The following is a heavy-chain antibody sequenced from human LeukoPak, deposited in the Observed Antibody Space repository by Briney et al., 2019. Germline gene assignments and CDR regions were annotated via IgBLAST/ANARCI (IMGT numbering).Heavy chain of an antibody. Sequence: SETLSLTCAVYGGSFSGYYWSWIRQPPGKGLEWIGEINHSGSTNYNPSLKSRVTISVDTSKNQFSLKLSSVTAADTAVYYCARETSLPVWGSYRYTSIDYWGQGTLVTVSS. CDR3: ARETSLPVWGSYRYTSIDY. CDR1: GGSFSGYY. D-gene: IGHD3-16*02. CDR2: INHSGST. J-gene: IGHJ4*02. V-gene: IGHV4-34*01.